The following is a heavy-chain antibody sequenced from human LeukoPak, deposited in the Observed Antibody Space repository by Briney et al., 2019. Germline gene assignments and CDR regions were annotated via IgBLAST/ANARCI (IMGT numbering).Heavy chain of an antibody. Sequence: PGGSLRLSCAASGFTVSSNEMSWVRQAPGKGLEWVSSISGGSTYYADSRKGRFTISRDNSKNTLHLQMNSLRAEDTAVYYCKKGSFSHRGSGGSCYSHDFDYWGQGTLVTVSS. CDR3: KKGSFSHRGSGGSCYSHDFDY. CDR2: ISGGST. V-gene: IGHV3-38-3*01. J-gene: IGHJ4*02. D-gene: IGHD2-15*01. CDR1: GFTVSSNE.